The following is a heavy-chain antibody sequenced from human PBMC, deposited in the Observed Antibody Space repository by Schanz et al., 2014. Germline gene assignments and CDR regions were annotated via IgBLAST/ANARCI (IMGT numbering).Heavy chain of an antibody. Sequence: QLMQSGSEVRKPGASVKVSCKASGYIFGSHGMTWVRQAPGQGPEWMGWISAFDDKTDYAQNFQGRLIMTTDTSTTTVYMELRGLRSDDTAVYYCARETTIITGGAFDVWGQGTMVTGSS. D-gene: IGHD3-9*01. V-gene: IGHV1-18*01. J-gene: IGHJ3*01. CDR1: GYIFGSHG. CDR3: ARETTIITGGAFDV. CDR2: ISAFDDKT.